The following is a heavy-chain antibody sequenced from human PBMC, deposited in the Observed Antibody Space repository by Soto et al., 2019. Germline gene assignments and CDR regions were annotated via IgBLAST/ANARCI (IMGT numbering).Heavy chain of an antibody. V-gene: IGHV4-31*03. Sequence: SETLSLTCTVSGGSISSGGYYWSWIRRHPGKGLEWIGYIYYSGSTYYNPSLKSRVTISVDTSKNQFSLKLSSVTAADTAVYYCAREGAHCSSTSCSNPGWFDPWGQGTLVTVSS. CDR3: AREGAHCSSTSCSNPGWFDP. CDR1: GGSISSGGYY. J-gene: IGHJ5*02. D-gene: IGHD2-2*01. CDR2: IYYSGST.